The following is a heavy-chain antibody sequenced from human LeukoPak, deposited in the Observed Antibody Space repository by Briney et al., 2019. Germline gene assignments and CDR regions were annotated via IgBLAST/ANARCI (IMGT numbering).Heavy chain of an antibody. Sequence: ASVKVSCKASGYTFTTYTLHWVRQAPGLRLEWMGWINAGNGNTKYSQKFQGRVTITADESTSTAYMELSSLRSEDTAVYFCAFHFVLVPTTIGYYYGMDVWGQGTTVTVSS. CDR3: AFHFVLVPTTIGYYYGMDV. CDR1: GYTFTTYT. D-gene: IGHD2-2*02. CDR2: INAGNGNT. V-gene: IGHV1-3*01. J-gene: IGHJ6*02.